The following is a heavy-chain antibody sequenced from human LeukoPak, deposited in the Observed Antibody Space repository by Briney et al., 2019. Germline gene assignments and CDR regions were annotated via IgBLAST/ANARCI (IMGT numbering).Heavy chain of an antibody. V-gene: IGHV1-18*01. CDR2: ISAYNGNT. D-gene: IGHD2-15*01. Sequence: ASVKVSCKASGYTFTSYGISWVRQAPGQGLEWMGWISAYNGNTNYAQKLQGRVTTTTDTSTSTAYMELRSLRSDDTAVYYCARVRPIVVVAAKGWFDPWGQGTLVTVSS. CDR1: GYTFTSYG. J-gene: IGHJ5*02. CDR3: ARVRPIVVVAAKGWFDP.